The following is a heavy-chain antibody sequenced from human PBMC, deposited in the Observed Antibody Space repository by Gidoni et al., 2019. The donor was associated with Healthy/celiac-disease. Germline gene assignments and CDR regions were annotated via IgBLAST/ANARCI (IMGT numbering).Heavy chain of an antibody. CDR1: GFTFSSYA. CDR2: ISYDGSNK. CDR3: ARDRRGLRPFYYYYGMDV. V-gene: IGHV3-30-3*01. J-gene: IGHJ6*04. D-gene: IGHD5-12*01. Sequence: QVQLVESGGGVVQPGRSLRLSCAASGFTFSSYAMHWVRQAPGKGLEGVAVISYDGSNKYYADSVKGRFTISRDNSKNTLYLQMNSLRAEDTAVYYCARDRRGLRPFYYYYGMDVWGKGTTVTVSS.